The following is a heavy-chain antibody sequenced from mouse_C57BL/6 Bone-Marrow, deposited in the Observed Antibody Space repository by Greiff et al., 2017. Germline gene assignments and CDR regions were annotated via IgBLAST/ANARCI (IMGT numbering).Heavy chain of an antibody. Sequence: QVQLQQPGAELVKPGASVKLSCKASGYTFTSYWMHWVKQRPGQGLEWIGMIHPNSGSTNYNETFKSKATLTVDNSSSTAYMLHSSLTSEDAAVYYCATESLVVTYWYFDVWGTGTTVTVSS. V-gene: IGHV1-64*01. D-gene: IGHD2-2*01. CDR3: ATESLVVTYWYFDV. CDR2: IHPNSGST. CDR1: GYTFTSYW. J-gene: IGHJ1*03.